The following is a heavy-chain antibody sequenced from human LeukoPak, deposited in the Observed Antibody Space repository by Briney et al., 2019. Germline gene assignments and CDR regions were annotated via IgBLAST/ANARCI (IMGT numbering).Heavy chain of an antibody. Sequence: SETLSLTCTVSGGSISSYYWSWIRQPPGKGLEWIGYIYCSGSTNYNPSLKSRVTISVDTSKNQFSLKLSSVTAADTAVYYCAAPPSIAVAGTGYFQHWGQGTLVTVSS. CDR1: GGSISSYY. CDR2: IYCSGST. CDR3: AAPPSIAVAGTGYFQH. J-gene: IGHJ1*01. D-gene: IGHD6-19*01. V-gene: IGHV4-59*08.